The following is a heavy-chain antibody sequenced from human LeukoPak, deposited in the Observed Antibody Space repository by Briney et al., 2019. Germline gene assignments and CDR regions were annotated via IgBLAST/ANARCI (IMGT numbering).Heavy chain of an antibody. Sequence: GGSLRLSCAASGFTFSSYAVSWVRQAPGKGLEWVSSITGSGGGTYYGDSVKGRFTISRDNSKNTLYLQMNSLRADDTAVYYCAKGMIDILTGYYILNNFDYWGQGTLVTVSS. J-gene: IGHJ4*02. CDR3: AKGMIDILTGYYILNNFDY. CDR2: ITGSGGGT. CDR1: GFTFSSYA. V-gene: IGHV3-23*01. D-gene: IGHD3-9*01.